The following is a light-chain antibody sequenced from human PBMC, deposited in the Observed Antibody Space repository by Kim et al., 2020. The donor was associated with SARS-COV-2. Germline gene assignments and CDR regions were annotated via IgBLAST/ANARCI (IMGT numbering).Light chain of an antibody. J-gene: IGLJ2*01. CDR1: SSNIGAGYD. Sequence: QRVTVCCTGSSSNIGAGYDVHWYQQLPGIAPKLLIYGNSNRPSGVPDRFSGSKSGTSASLAITGLQAEDEADYYCQSYDSSLSAVVFGGGTQLTVL. V-gene: IGLV1-40*01. CDR3: QSYDSSLSAVV. CDR2: GNS.